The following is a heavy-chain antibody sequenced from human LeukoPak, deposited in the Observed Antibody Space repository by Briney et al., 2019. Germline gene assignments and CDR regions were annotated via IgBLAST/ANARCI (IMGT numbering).Heavy chain of an antibody. V-gene: IGHV3-74*01. D-gene: IGHD2-8*01. J-gene: IGHJ3*01. CDR3: AREIGGGIDN. Sequence: GGSLRLSCAASGFTFSGNWMHGVRQSPEKGLAWVARINRDGSETGYADSANSRSTISRDNAKNTLYLQMNSLRAEDTAVYYCAREIGGGIDNGGQGTMVSVSS. CDR1: GFTFSGNW. CDR2: INRDGSET.